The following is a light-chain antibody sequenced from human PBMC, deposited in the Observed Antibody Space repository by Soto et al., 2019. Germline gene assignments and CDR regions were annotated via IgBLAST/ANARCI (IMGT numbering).Light chain of an antibody. Sequence: DIVMTQSPLSLPVTPGEPASISCRSSQSLLHSNGYNYLDWYLQKPGQSPQLLIYLGSNRASGVPDMFSGSGSGTDFTLKISRVEAEDVGVYYCMQALHTPFTFGPGTKVDIK. CDR1: QSLLHSNGYNY. CDR3: MQALHTPFT. CDR2: LGS. J-gene: IGKJ3*01. V-gene: IGKV2-28*01.